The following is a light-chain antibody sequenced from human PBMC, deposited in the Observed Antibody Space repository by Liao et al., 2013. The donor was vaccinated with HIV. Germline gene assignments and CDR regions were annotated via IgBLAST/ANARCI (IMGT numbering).Light chain of an antibody. CDR3: QAWDSSTAYV. CDR2: EDV. Sequence: SYGLTQPPSVSVSPGQTATITCSGDNLGSKYACWYQQKPGQSPLLVIYEDVMRPSGIPERFSGSNSGNTATLTITGTQAMDEADYYCQAWDSSTAYVFGTGTKVTVL. CDR1: NLGSKY. V-gene: IGLV3-1*01. J-gene: IGLJ1*01.